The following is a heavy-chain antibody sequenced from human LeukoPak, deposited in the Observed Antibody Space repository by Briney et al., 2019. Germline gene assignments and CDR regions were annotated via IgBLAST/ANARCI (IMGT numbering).Heavy chain of an antibody. CDR3: ARASSDDTAMATPFAY. CDR2: ITPIFGTA. Sequence: SVKVPCKASGGTFSNYAINWVRQAPGQGLEWMGGITPIFGTANYVQKFQGRVAITADESTSTAYMELSRLRSEDTAIYYCARASSDDTAMATPFAYWGQGTLITVSS. D-gene: IGHD5-18*01. V-gene: IGHV1-69*13. J-gene: IGHJ4*02. CDR1: GGTFSNYA.